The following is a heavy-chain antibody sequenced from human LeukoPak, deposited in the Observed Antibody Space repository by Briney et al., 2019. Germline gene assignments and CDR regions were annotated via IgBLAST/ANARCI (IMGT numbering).Heavy chain of an antibody. Sequence: GGSLRLSCAASGFTFKNYWMSWVRQAPGKGLEWVANIKQDGSEKYYVDSVKGRFTVSRDNAKNALYLQMNSLRAEDTAVYYCARSVAGTYPPFDIWGQGTMVTVSS. V-gene: IGHV3-7*01. J-gene: IGHJ3*02. CDR2: IKQDGSEK. CDR3: ARSVAGTYPPFDI. CDR1: GFTFKNYW. D-gene: IGHD6-19*01.